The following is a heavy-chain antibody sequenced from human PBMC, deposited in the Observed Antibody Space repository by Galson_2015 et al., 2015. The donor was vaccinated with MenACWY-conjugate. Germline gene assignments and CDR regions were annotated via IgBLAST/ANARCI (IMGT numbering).Heavy chain of an antibody. CDR2: ISYDGSNK. CDR1: GFTFSSYG. D-gene: IGHD6-19*01. Sequence: SLRLSCAASGFTFSSYGMHWVRQAPGKGLEWVAVISYDGSNKYYADSVKGRFTISRDNSKNTLYLQMNSLRAEDTAVYYCAKGGSWYSRGWYATSDYYGMDDWGPGTTVTVS. V-gene: IGHV3-30*18. J-gene: IGHJ6*02. CDR3: AKGGSWYSRGWYATSDYYGMDD.